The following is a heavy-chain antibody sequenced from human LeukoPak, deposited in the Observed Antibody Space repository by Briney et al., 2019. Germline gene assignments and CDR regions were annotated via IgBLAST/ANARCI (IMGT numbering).Heavy chain of an antibody. V-gene: IGHV1-18*04. D-gene: IGHD5-18*01. Sequence: ASVKVSCKASGYTFTCYYMHWVRQAPGQGLEWMGWISAYNGNINYAQKLQGRVTMTTDTSTSTAYMELRSLRSDDTAVYYCAREGRRIQLWPPDYWGQGTLVTVSS. CDR1: GYTFTCYY. J-gene: IGHJ4*02. CDR3: AREGRRIQLWPPDY. CDR2: ISAYNGNI.